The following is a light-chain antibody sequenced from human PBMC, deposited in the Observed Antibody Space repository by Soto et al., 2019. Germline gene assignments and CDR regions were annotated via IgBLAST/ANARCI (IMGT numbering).Light chain of an antibody. Sequence: EIVMTHSPATLSVSPGERATLSRRASQSVSNNLAWYQKKPGQAPRLLIYGASTRATGIPARFSGSGSGTEFTLTISSLQSEDFAFYYCQQYNNWWTFGQGTRVDIK. CDR2: GAS. J-gene: IGKJ1*01. CDR3: QQYNNWWT. V-gene: IGKV3-15*01. CDR1: QSVSNN.